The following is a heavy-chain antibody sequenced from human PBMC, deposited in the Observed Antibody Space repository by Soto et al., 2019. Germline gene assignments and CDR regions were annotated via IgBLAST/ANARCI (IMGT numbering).Heavy chain of an antibody. Sequence: EVQLVQSGAEVKKPGESLTISCKGSGYSFTSYWISWVHQMPGKGLEWMGRIDTSDSHTNYSQSFQGHVTISADKSITTAYLQWSSLKASDTAMYYCARDLMGGGDRDNWFDPWGQGTLVTVSS. V-gene: IGHV5-10-1*01. CDR3: ARDLMGGGDRDNWFDP. D-gene: IGHD2-21*02. J-gene: IGHJ5*02. CDR2: IDTSDSHT. CDR1: GYSFTSYW.